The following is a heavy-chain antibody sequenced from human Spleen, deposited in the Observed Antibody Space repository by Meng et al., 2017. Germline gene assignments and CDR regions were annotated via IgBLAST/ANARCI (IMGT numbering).Heavy chain of an antibody. J-gene: IGHJ3*02. CDR2: ISYDGNDK. Sequence: GESLKISCAGSGFTFSRYAMHWVRQAPGKGLEWVAVISYDGNDKYYADSVKGRLTISRDNSKNTLYLQMNSLRAEDTAVYYCAKHLRGSYYIHTFDIWGQGTMVTVSS. CDR1: GFTFSRYA. CDR3: AKHLRGSYYIHTFDI. V-gene: IGHV3-30*04. D-gene: IGHD3-10*01.